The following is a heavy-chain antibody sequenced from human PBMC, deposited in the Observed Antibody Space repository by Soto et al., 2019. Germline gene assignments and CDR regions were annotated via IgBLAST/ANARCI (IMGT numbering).Heavy chain of an antibody. J-gene: IGHJ4*02. Sequence: EVQLVESWGGWVQPGGSLRLSCAASGFTFSSYSMNWVRQAPGTGLEGDSYISSSSSTIYYADSVKGRFTISRDNAKNSLYVQMNSRSAEDAAVYYCESDKGRSPLDYWGQGTLVTVSS. CDR1: GFTFSSYS. CDR3: ESDKGRSPLDY. CDR2: ISSSSSTI. V-gene: IGHV3-48*01. D-gene: IGHD2-15*01.